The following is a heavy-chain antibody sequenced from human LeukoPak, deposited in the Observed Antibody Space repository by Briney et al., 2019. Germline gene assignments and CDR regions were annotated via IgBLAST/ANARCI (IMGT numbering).Heavy chain of an antibody. CDR2: NAIGSGT. J-gene: IGHJ4*02. D-gene: IGHD2-2*02. CDR3: ARLGFVVPAVIFDY. V-gene: IGHV3-53*01. CDR1: GFTVSSHY. Sequence: GGSLRLSCAASGFTVSSHYMSWVRQAPGKGLEWVSVNAIGSGTYYADSVKGRFSFTCEDFKKTMYLKMNSLRAEDTAMYYCARLGFVVPAVIFDYWGQGTLVTVS.